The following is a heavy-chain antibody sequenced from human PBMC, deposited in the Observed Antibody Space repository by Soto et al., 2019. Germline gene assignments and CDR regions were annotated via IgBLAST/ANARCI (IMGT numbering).Heavy chain of an antibody. D-gene: IGHD5-18*01. CDR1: GGSISSSSYY. V-gene: IGHV4-39*01. J-gene: IGHJ4*02. CDR3: AIPHTSMAQFDY. Sequence: LSLTCTFSGGSISSSSYYWGWIRQPPGKGLEWIGSINYGGTTYYNPSLKSRVTISVGTSKNQFSLKLSSVTAADTAVYYCAIPHTSMAQFDYWGQGTLVTVSS. CDR2: INYGGTT.